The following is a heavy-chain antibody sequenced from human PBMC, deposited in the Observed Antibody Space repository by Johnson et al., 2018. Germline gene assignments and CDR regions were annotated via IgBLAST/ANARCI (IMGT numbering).Heavy chain of an antibody. J-gene: IGHJ3*02. D-gene: IGHD3-22*01. Sequence: QVQLVESGGGVVQPGRSLRLSCAASGFSFSSYVMHWVRPAPGEGLEWVANIWSDGGNINYGDAVKGRFIIPRNTAKNSLSLQMNSLRPGDTAVYYCAREHRDGDSSAAFDIWGQGTMVTVSS. V-gene: IGHV3-33*01. CDR1: GFSFSSYV. CDR2: IWSDGGNI. CDR3: AREHRDGDSSAAFDI.